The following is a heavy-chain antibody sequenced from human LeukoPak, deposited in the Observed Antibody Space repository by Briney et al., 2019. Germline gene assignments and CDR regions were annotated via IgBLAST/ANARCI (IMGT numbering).Heavy chain of an antibody. Sequence: PPGGSLRLSCAASGFTFSSYRMHWVRQAPGKGLEWVAVIWYDGSNKYYADSVKGRFTISRDNSKNTLYLQMNSLRAEDTAVYYCAREWFGQLTIDYWGQGTLGTVS. CDR3: AREWFGQLTIDY. V-gene: IGHV3-33*01. D-gene: IGHD3-10*01. J-gene: IGHJ4*02. CDR1: GFTFSSYR. CDR2: IWYDGSNK.